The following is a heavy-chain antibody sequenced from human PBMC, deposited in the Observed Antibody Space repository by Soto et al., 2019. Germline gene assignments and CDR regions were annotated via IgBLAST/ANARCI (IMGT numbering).Heavy chain of an antibody. J-gene: IGHJ4*02. D-gene: IGHD5-18*01. V-gene: IGHV1-69*08. CDR1: GGTFSDFT. CDR3: ANRYGNGSFAYFEN. CDR2: VIPILGAS. Sequence: QVQLVQSGAEVKKPGSSVKVSCTASGGTFSDFTISWVRQAPGQGLEWVGRVIPILGASTYARKFQGRATITADKATRKGYMELSSLRSEDTAVYYCANRYGNGSFAYFENWGQGTQVTVSS.